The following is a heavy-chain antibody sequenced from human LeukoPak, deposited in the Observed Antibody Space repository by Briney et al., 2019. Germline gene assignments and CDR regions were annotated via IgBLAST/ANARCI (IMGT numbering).Heavy chain of an antibody. Sequence: GGSLRLSCAASGFTVSSNYMSWVRQAPGKGLEWVSVIYSGGSTYYADSVKGRFTISRDNSKNTLYLQMNSLRAEDTAVYYCAKDRYYDAFDIWGQGTMVTVSS. V-gene: IGHV3-53*01. CDR3: AKDRYYDAFDI. CDR1: GFTVSSNY. J-gene: IGHJ3*02. CDR2: IYSGGST. D-gene: IGHD1-26*01.